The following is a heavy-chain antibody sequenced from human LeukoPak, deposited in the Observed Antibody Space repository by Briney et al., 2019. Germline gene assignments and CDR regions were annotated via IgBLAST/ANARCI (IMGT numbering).Heavy chain of an antibody. V-gene: IGHV4-30-4*01. CDR3: ARGGRVYSYGLSY. D-gene: IGHD5-18*01. Sequence: SETLSLTCTVSGGSISSGDYYWSWIRQPPGKGLEWIGYIYYSGSTYYNPSLKSRVTISVDTSKNQFSLKLSSVTAADTAVYYCARGGRVYSYGLSYWGQGTLVTVSS. CDR1: GGSISSGDYY. J-gene: IGHJ4*02. CDR2: IYYSGST.